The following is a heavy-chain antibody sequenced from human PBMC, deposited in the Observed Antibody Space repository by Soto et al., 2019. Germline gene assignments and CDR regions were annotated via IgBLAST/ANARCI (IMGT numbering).Heavy chain of an antibody. CDR2: IKQDGSEE. D-gene: IGHD6-13*01. Sequence: VGSLRLSCATSGFTFSSYWMTWVRRAPGRGLEWVANIKQDGSEEYYVDSVKGRFTISRDNAKNSLYLQMNSLRAEDTAVYYCARSGNSRNGGFDPWGQGTLVTVSS. CDR1: GFTFSSYW. CDR3: ARSGNSRNGGFDP. V-gene: IGHV3-7*01. J-gene: IGHJ5*02.